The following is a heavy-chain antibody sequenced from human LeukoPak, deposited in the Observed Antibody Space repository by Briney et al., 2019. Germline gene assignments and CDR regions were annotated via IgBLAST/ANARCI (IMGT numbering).Heavy chain of an antibody. CDR2: IGGSGAST. D-gene: IGHD4-23*01. V-gene: IGHV3-23*01. CDR1: GVTFRTYA. CDR3: ARGGGPGDY. J-gene: IGHJ4*02. Sequence: GGSLRLSCAASGVTFRTYAMSWVRQAPGKGLEWVAGIGGSGASTFYADSVKGRFTISRDNSKNTLYLQMNSLTAEDTAVYHCARGGGPGDYWGQGTLVTVSS.